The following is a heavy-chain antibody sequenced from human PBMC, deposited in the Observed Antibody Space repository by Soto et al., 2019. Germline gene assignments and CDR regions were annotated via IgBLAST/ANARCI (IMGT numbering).Heavy chain of an antibody. Sequence: EVQLVESGGALVQPGGSLTLSCAASGFAFFSHVMSWVRQAPGKGLEWVSTVKTTGDTTFYAGPVKGRFTASRDESKSTLFLHMYSLRVEDTATYYCTKDVTGDVGADYWGQGTPVTVSS. CDR3: TKDVTGDVGADY. D-gene: IGHD2-21*02. CDR1: GFAFFSHV. V-gene: IGHV3-23*04. CDR2: VKTTGDTT. J-gene: IGHJ4*02.